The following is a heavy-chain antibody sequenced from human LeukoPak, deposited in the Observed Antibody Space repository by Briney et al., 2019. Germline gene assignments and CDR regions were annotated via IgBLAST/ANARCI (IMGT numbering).Heavy chain of an antibody. CDR3: AKDPAYYYYMDV. CDR1: GFTFSNYV. V-gene: IGHV3-23*01. CDR2: ISDSGGDT. Sequence: PGGSLRLSRTGSGFTFSNYVMSWVRQAPGRRLEWVSGISDSGGDTDYADSVKGRFTISRDNSKNTLYLQMNSLRAEDTAVYYCAKDPAYYYYMDVWGKGTTVTVSS. J-gene: IGHJ6*03.